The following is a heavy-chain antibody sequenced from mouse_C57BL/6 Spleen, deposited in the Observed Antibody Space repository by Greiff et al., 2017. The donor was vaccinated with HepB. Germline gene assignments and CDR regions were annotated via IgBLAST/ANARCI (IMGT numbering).Heavy chain of an antibody. D-gene: IGHD3-2*02. Sequence: ESGPGLVKPSQSLSLTCSVTGYSIASGYYWNWIRQFPGNKLEWMGYISYDGSNNYNPSLKNRISITRDTSKNQFFLKLNSVTTEDTATYYCARESSGSLFAYWGQGTLVTVSA. CDR2: ISYDGSN. CDR3: ARESSGSLFAY. CDR1: GYSIASGYY. V-gene: IGHV3-6*01. J-gene: IGHJ3*01.